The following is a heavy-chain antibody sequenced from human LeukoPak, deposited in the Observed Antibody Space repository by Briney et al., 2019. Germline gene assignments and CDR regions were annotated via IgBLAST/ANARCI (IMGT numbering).Heavy chain of an antibody. CDR1: EFTLNSNA. CDR2: ITSSGSGT. CDR3: AKDRGSGWYGFDY. V-gene: IGHV3-23*01. Sequence: PGGSLRLSCAASEFTLNSNAMSWVRQAAGKGLEWVSTITSSGSGTYYAHSVKGRFTVSRDNSKITLYLQMNSLRAEDTAVYYCAKDRGSGWYGFDYWGQGTLVTVSS. J-gene: IGHJ4*02. D-gene: IGHD6-19*01.